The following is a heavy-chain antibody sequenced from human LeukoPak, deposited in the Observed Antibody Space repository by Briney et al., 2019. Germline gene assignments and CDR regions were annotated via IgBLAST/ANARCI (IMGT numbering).Heavy chain of an antibody. D-gene: IGHD3-22*01. CDR1: GFTFSSYE. V-gene: IGHV3-48*03. CDR3: ARVPGYDSSGYYYYWYFDL. CDR2: ISSSGSTI. J-gene: IGHJ2*01. Sequence: GGSLRLSCAASGFTFSSYEMNWVRQAPGKGLEWVSYISSSGSTIYYADSVKGRFTISRDNAKNSLYLQMNSLRAEDTAVYYCARVPGYDSSGYYYYWYFDLWGRGTLVTVSS.